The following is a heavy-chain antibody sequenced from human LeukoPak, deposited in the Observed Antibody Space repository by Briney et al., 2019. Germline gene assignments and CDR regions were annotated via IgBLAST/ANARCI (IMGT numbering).Heavy chain of an antibody. J-gene: IGHJ4*02. D-gene: IGHD1-26*01. V-gene: IGHV3-64*01. CDR1: GFIFGSYA. CDR3: ARPLSGTYWYYFDY. Sequence: GGSLRLSCAASGFIFGSYAMHWVRQAPGKGLEYVSAISNNGGSTYYANSVKGRFTISRDNSENTLYLQLGSLRAEDMAVDYCARPLSGTYWYYFDYWGQGTLVTV. CDR2: ISNNGGST.